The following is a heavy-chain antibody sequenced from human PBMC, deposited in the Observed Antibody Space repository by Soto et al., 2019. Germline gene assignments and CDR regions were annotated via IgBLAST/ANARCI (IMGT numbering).Heavy chain of an antibody. V-gene: IGHV4-61*08. CDR2: IYDSGSP. Sequence: LSLTCTVSGGSISSGGYYWSWIRQHPGKGLEWIGYIYDSGSPYYNPSLRSRVIISADTSKNQISLKLTSATAADTAVYYCARGVGSSPPRYWGRGTLVTVSS. J-gene: IGHJ4*02. CDR1: GGSISSGGYY. CDR3: ARGVGSSPPRY. D-gene: IGHD1-26*01.